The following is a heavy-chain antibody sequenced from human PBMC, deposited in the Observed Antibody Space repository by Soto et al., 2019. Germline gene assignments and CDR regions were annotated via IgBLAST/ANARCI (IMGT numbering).Heavy chain of an antibody. CDR3: ARDGLSSSSSFDY. J-gene: IGHJ4*02. V-gene: IGHV5-51*01. D-gene: IGHD6-6*01. CDR1: GYSFPDYW. Sequence: EVQLVQSGAEVKKPGESLKISCKGSGYSFPDYWIGWVRQMPGKGLEWMGIIYPDDSDARYSPSFQGQVTFSAGKSISTADLQWTSLKASDTAMYYCARDGLSSSSSFDYWGQGTLVTVSS. CDR2: IYPDDSDA.